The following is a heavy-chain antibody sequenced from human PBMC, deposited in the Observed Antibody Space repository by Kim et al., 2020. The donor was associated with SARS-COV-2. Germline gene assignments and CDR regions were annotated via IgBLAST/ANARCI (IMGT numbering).Heavy chain of an antibody. CDR1: GGSISSGGYY. D-gene: IGHD6-13*01. J-gene: IGHJ4*02. CDR2: IYYSGST. V-gene: IGHV4-31*03. CDR3: AKAHYIAAAGLLDY. Sequence: SETLSLTCTVSGGSISSGGYYWSWIRQHPGKGLEWIGYIYYSGSTYYNPSLKSRVTISVDTSKNQFSLKLSSVTAADTAVYYCAKAHYIAAAGLLDYWGQGTLVTVSS.